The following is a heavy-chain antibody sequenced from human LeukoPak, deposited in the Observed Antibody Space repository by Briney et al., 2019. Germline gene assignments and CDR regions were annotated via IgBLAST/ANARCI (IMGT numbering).Heavy chain of an antibody. CDR1: GFTFSSHW. Sequence: GSLRLSCAASGFTFSSHWMSWVRQAPGEGLVWVSRISPDGSSATYADSVKGRFTISRDNAKNTLYLQVNSLRAEDTAVYYCARDSRGYSLVNYCEYWGLGTLVTVSS. V-gene: IGHV3-74*01. J-gene: IGHJ4*02. CDR3: ARDSRGYSLVNYCEY. D-gene: IGHD5-18*01. CDR2: ISPDGSSA.